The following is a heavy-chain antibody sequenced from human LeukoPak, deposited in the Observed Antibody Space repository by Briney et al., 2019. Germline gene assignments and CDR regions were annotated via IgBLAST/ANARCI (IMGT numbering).Heavy chain of an antibody. D-gene: IGHD3-10*01. V-gene: IGHV3-7*03. Sequence: GGSLRLSCAASGFRFSGYWMTWVRQAPGKGLEWVANIKGDGSETSYVTSVRGRFTISRDNAKNSLYLQMNNLRVEDTAVYYCARALGLLWFGELLGDWGQGTLVTVSS. CDR2: IKGDGSET. J-gene: IGHJ4*02. CDR1: GFRFSGYW. CDR3: ARALGLLWFGELLGD.